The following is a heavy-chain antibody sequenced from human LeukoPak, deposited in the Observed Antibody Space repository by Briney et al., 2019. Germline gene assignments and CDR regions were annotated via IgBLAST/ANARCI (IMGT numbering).Heavy chain of an antibody. Sequence: SETLSLTCTVSGGSISSYYWSWIRQTPGKGLEWIGYIYYSGSTNYNPSLKSRVTISVDTSKKQLSLMLSSVTAADTAVYYCARVGYYYGSGYPGWFDPWGQGTLVTVSS. J-gene: IGHJ5*02. D-gene: IGHD3-10*01. V-gene: IGHV4-59*01. CDR1: GGSISSYY. CDR2: IYYSGST. CDR3: ARVGYYYGSGYPGWFDP.